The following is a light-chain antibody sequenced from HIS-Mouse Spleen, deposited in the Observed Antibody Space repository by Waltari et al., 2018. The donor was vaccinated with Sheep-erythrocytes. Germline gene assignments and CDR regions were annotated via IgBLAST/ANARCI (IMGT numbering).Light chain of an antibody. J-gene: IGLJ2*01. CDR1: SGSIASNS. CDR3: QSYDSSTVV. CDR2: EDN. Sequence: NFMLTQPHSVAESPGKTVTISCTRRSGSIASNSVQWYQQRPGSAPTTVIYEDNQRPSGVPDRFSGSIDSSSNSASLTISGLKTEDEADYYCQSYDSSTVVFGGGTKLTVL. V-gene: IGLV6-57*04.